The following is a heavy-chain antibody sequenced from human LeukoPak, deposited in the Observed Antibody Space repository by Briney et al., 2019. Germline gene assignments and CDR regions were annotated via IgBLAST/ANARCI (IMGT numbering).Heavy chain of an antibody. J-gene: IGHJ6*03. Sequence: SETLSLTCTVSGGSISSYYWSWIRQPPGRGLEWIGYIYYSGSTNYNPSLKSRVTISVDTSKNQFSLKLSSVTAADTAVYYCARRAIVVVPAAPYYYYYMDVWGKGTTVTVSS. V-gene: IGHV4-59*08. CDR3: ARRAIVVVPAAPYYYYYMDV. D-gene: IGHD2-2*01. CDR1: GGSISSYY. CDR2: IYYSGST.